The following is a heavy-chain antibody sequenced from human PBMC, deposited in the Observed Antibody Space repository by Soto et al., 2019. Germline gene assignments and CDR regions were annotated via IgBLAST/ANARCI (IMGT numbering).Heavy chain of an antibody. CDR1: GYTFTSYY. V-gene: IGHV1-46*03. CDR3: ASPPPVYYDFWSGYSGSYYMDV. J-gene: IGHJ6*03. Sequence: AASVKVSCKASGYTFTSYYRHWVRQAPGQGLEWMGIINPSGGSTSYAQKFQGRVTMTRDTSTSTVYMELSSLRSEDTAVYYCASPPPVYYDFWSGYSGSYYMDVWGKGTTVTVSS. CDR2: INPSGGST. D-gene: IGHD3-3*01.